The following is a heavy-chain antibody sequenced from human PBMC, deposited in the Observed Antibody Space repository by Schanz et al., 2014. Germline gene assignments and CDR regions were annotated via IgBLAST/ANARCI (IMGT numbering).Heavy chain of an antibody. V-gene: IGHV3-30*02. Sequence: HVQLVESGGGVVQPGGSLRLSCAASGFTFSAFGMHWVRQAPGKGLDWVAFIAYDGSRKYYGDSVRGRFTISRDNXXNTLXXXXXXXXXXXXXMYYCXXXXXXXXXXXXWGQGTLVSVSA. D-gene: IGHD3-10*01. CDR2: IAYDGSRK. J-gene: IGHJ4*02. CDR3: XXXXXXXXXXXX. CDR1: GFTFSAFG.